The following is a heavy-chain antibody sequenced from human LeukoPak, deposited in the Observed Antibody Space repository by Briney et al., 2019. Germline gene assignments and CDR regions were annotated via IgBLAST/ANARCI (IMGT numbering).Heavy chain of an antibody. Sequence: GGSLRLSCAASGFTFSNAWMSWVRQAPGKGLEWVGRIKSKTDGGTTDYAAPVKGRFTISRDDSKNTLYLQMNSLKTEDTAVYYCTTPDQLRYFDWYDAFDIWGQGTMVTVSS. J-gene: IGHJ3*02. CDR2: IKSKTDGGTT. CDR1: GFTFSNAW. D-gene: IGHD3-9*01. V-gene: IGHV3-15*01. CDR3: TTPDQLRYFDWYDAFDI.